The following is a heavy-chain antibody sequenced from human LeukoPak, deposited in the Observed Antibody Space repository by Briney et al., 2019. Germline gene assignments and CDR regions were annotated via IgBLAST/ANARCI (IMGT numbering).Heavy chain of an antibody. Sequence: GGSLRLSSAVSGLTSNSLEMNWVRQAPGKGLEWVSYISSSGSIINYADSVKGRFTISRDNAKNSLYLQMNSLRAEDTAVYYCAGNDYADYWGQGTLVTVSS. CDR3: AGNDYADY. J-gene: IGHJ4*02. CDR2: ISSSGSII. V-gene: IGHV3-48*03. CDR1: GLTSNSLE.